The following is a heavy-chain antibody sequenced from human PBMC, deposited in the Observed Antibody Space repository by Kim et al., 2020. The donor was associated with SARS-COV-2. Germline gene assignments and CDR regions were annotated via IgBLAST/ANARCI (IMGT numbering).Heavy chain of an antibody. V-gene: IGHV3-66*01. D-gene: IGHD3-22*01. Sequence: DAVKVRFTISRDNTKNTLYLQMNSLRAEDTAVYFCARDYYDSSGYYYSDYWGQGTLVTVSS. J-gene: IGHJ4*02. CDR3: ARDYYDSSGYYYSDY.